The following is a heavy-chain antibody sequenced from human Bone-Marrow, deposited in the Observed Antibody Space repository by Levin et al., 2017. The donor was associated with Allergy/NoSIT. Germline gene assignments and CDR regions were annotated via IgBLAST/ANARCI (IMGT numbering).Heavy chain of an antibody. D-gene: IGHD1-1*01. V-gene: IGHV1-2*02. CDR2: INPNSGGT. J-gene: IGHJ4*02. CDR1: GYTFTGYY. Sequence: ASVKVSCKASGYTFTGYYMHWVRQAPGQGLEWMGWINPNSGGTNYAQKFQGRVTMTRDTSISTAYMELSRLRSDDTAVYYCARERVYGVEVDYWGQGTLVTVSS. CDR3: ARERVYGVEVDY.